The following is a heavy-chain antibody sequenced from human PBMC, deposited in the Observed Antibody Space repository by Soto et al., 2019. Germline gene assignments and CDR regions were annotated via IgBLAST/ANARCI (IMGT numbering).Heavy chain of an antibody. D-gene: IGHD3-16*01. CDR2: ISATGGGT. V-gene: IGHV3-23*01. Sequence: PGGSLRLSCAASGLKFSSYAMSWVRQAPGKGLEWVSLISATGGGTYYADSAKGRFTIPRDNSDNTLYLQVHSLRAEDTAVYYCSKDRRAGGNSAFYFDFWGQGAQVTVSS. CDR3: SKDRRAGGNSAFYFDF. CDR1: GLKFSSYA. J-gene: IGHJ5*01.